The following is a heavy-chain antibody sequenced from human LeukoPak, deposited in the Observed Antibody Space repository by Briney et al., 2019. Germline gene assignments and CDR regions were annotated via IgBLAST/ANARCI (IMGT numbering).Heavy chain of an antibody. D-gene: IGHD1-14*01. J-gene: IGHJ4*02. CDR3: AKPAKTDYADY. V-gene: IGHV3-38-3*01. CDR2: MSGGST. Sequence: GGSLRLSCPASGFTVSSNEMSWVRQAPGKGLEWVSYMSGGSTYYADSRKGRFTISRDNSKSTLYLQMNSLRAADTALYYCAKPAKTDYADYWGQGTLVTVSS. CDR1: GFTVSSNE.